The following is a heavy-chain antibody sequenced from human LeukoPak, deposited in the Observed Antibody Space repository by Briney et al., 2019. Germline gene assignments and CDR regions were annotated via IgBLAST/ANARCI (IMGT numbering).Heavy chain of an antibody. V-gene: IGHV1-69*13. CDR3: ARDKRSYYGSGSYNY. J-gene: IGHJ4*02. CDR2: IIPIFGTA. Sequence: SVKVSCMASGGTFSSYAISWVRQAPGQGLEWMGGIIPIFGTANYAQKFQGRVTITADESTSTAYMELSSLRSEDTAVYYCARDKRSYYGSGSYNYWGQGTLVTVSS. CDR1: GGTFSSYA. D-gene: IGHD3-10*01.